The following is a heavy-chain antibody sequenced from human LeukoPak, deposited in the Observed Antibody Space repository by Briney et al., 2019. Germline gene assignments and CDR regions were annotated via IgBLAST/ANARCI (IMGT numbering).Heavy chain of an antibody. D-gene: IGHD4-23*01. CDR3: AREVVTPSAFDI. V-gene: IGHV4-34*01. Sequence: SETLSLTCAVYGGSFSGYYWSWIRQPPGKGLEWIGEINHSGSTNYNPSLKSRVTISVDTSKNQFSLKLSSVTAADTAVYYCAREVVTPSAFDIWGQGTMVTVS. CDR1: GGSFSGYY. CDR2: INHSGST. J-gene: IGHJ3*02.